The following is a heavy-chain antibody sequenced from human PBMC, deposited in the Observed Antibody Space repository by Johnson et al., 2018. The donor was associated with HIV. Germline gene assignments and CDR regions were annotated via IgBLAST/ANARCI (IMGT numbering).Heavy chain of an antibody. Sequence: QVQLVESGGGVVQPGRSLRLSCAASGFSFSSYDMHWVRQAPGKGLEWVAVISYDGRNKYYAASVKGRFTIAIDNSKNTRYLQMNSLRAADTAVYYCARALSGVVGWWELPGHAFDSWGQGTMVTVSS. V-gene: IGHV3-30*03. CDR2: ISYDGRNK. CDR1: GFSFSSYD. CDR3: ARALSGVVGWWELPGHAFDS. J-gene: IGHJ3*02. D-gene: IGHD1-26*01.